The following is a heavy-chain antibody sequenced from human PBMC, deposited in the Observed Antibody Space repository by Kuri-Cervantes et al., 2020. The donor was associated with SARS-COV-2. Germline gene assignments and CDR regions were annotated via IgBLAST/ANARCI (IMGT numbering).Heavy chain of an antibody. Sequence: ASVKVSCNASGYTFNNYHMPWVQKAPGQGLESMGCINPNNGGTNYAQKFQGWVTMTRDTSISTVYMELNRLRSDDTAGYYLARSTLFRRLVVISQGGILDIWCQETMVTVSS. CDR2: INPNNGGT. CDR3: ARSTLFRRLVVISQGGILDI. D-gene: IGHD3-22*01. CDR1: GYTFNNYH. V-gene: IGHV1-2*04. J-gene: IGHJ3*02.